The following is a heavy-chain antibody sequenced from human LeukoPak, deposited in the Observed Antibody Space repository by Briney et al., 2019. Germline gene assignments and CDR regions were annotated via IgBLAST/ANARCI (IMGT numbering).Heavy chain of an antibody. CDR3: AKGYSSGWYLGPADY. J-gene: IGHJ4*02. D-gene: IGHD6-19*01. CDR2: ISWNSGSI. CDR1: GFTFDDYA. V-gene: IGHV3-9*03. Sequence: GGSLRLSCAASGFTFDDYAMHWVRQAPGKGLEGVSGISWNSGSIGYADSVKGRFTISRDNAKNSLYLQMNSLRAEDMALYYCAKGYSSGWYLGPADYWGQGTLVTVSS.